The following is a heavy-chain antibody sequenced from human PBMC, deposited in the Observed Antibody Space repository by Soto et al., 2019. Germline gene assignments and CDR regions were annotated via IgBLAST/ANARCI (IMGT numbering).Heavy chain of an antibody. Sequence: EVQVVESGGGLVNPGGSLRLSCAASAFTFSTYSMNWVRQAPGKGLEWVSSIGSSTSYIYYTDSVKGRFTISRDNAKISLYLQMNSLTAEDTAVYYCARTGTKIDWYFDLWGRGTLVIVSS. CDR3: ARTGTKIDWYFDL. J-gene: IGHJ2*01. D-gene: IGHD7-27*01. V-gene: IGHV3-21*01. CDR2: IGSSTSYI. CDR1: AFTFSTYS.